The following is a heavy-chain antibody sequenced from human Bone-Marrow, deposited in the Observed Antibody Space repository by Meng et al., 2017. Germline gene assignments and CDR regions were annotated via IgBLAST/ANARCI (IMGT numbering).Heavy chain of an antibody. V-gene: IGHV1-18*04. CDR1: GYTFTGYY. Sequence: ASVKVSCKASGYTFTGYYMHWVRQAPGQGLEWMGWVSVYTGNTYYTQKLQGRVSMTTDTSTTTAYMELRSLRPDDTAVYYCATCGELPGLEDNFYDYGLDVWGQGTTVTVSS. CDR2: VSVYTGNT. J-gene: IGHJ6*02. CDR3: ATCGELPGLEDNFYDYGLDV. D-gene: IGHD1-7*01.